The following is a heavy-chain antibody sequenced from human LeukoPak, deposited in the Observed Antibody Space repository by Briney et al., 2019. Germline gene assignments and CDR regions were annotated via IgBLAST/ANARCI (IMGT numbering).Heavy chain of an antibody. V-gene: IGHV3-30*18. Sequence: PGGSLRLSCAASGFTFSNYTMHWIRQAPGKGLEWVAVISYDGSNKYYADSVKGRFTISRDNAKNTLYLQMNSLRAEDTAVYYFANLQGDYHSSGYYYPDAFDIWGQGTMVTVSS. D-gene: IGHD3-22*01. J-gene: IGHJ3*02. CDR1: GFTFSNYT. CDR3: ANLQGDYHSSGYYYPDAFDI. CDR2: ISYDGSNK.